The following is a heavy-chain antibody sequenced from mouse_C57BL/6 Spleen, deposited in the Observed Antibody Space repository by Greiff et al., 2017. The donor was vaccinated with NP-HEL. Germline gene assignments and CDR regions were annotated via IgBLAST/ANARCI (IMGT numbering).Heavy chain of an antibody. J-gene: IGHJ2*01. D-gene: IGHD1-1*01. Sequence: VQRVESGAELAKPGASVKLSCKASGYTFTSYWMHWVKQRPGQGLEWIGYINPSSGYTKYNQKFKDKATLTADKSSSTAYMQLSSLTYEDSAVYYCASSNYGRGFDYWGQGTTLTVSS. CDR3: ASSNYGRGFDY. V-gene: IGHV1-7*01. CDR1: GYTFTSYW. CDR2: INPSSGYT.